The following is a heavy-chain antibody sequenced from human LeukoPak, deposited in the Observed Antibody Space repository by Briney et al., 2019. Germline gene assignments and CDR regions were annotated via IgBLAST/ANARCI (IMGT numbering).Heavy chain of an antibody. CDR2: INPNSGGT. Sequence: ASVKVSCKASGYTFISYGISWVRQAPGQGLEWMGWINPNSGGTNYAQNFQAWVTMTRDTSISTAYMGLSRLRSDDTAVYYCARGHSAGLVVALGVWGQGTTVTVSS. J-gene: IGHJ6*02. V-gene: IGHV1-2*04. CDR3: ARGHSAGLVVALGV. CDR1: GYTFISYG. D-gene: IGHD2-15*01.